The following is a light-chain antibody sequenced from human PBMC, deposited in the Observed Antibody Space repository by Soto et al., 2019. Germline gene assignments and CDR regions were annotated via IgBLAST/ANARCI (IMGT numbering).Light chain of an antibody. J-gene: IGKJ4*01. V-gene: IGKV3-15*01. Sequence: EIVMTQSPATLSVSPGGRATLSCRASQSISDTLAWYRQKPGQAPRLLIHGASTRAPGFPARFSGSGSGTDFTLTISSLQSEDFAVYYCQQYGSSPLTFGGGTKVDIK. CDR3: QQYGSSPLT. CDR2: GAS. CDR1: QSISDT.